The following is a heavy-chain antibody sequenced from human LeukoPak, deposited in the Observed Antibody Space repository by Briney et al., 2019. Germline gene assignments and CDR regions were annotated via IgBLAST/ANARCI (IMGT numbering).Heavy chain of an antibody. V-gene: IGHV1-46*01. Sequence: ASVKVSCKASGYTFTSYYMHWVRQAPGQGLEWMGIINPSGGSTSYAQKFQGRVTMTRDMSTSPVYMELSSLRSEDMAVYYCAREVGGGYGAFDIWGQGTMVTVSS. CDR2: INPSGGST. CDR1: GYTFTSYY. D-gene: IGHD3-16*01. J-gene: IGHJ3*02. CDR3: AREVGGGYGAFDI.